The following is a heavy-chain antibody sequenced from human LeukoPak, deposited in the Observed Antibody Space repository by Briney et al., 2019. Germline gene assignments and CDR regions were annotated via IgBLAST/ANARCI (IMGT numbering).Heavy chain of an antibody. CDR1: GFTFNSYA. D-gene: IGHD6-6*01. CDR3: ARHRSSWLIDY. V-gene: IGHV3-23*01. Sequence: GGSLRLSCAASGFTFNSYAMSWVRQAPWERLQWASGISDSGGNTYCADSVRGRFTISRDNSKNTLYLQMNSLRAEDTAVYYCARHRSSWLIDYWGQGTLVTASS. CDR2: ISDSGGNT. J-gene: IGHJ4*02.